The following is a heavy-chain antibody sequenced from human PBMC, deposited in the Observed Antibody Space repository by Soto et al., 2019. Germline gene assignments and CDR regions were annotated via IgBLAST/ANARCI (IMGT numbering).Heavy chain of an antibody. V-gene: IGHV3-48*03. J-gene: IGHJ4*02. Sequence: EVQLVESGGGLVQPGGSLRLSCAASGFTFSSYEMNWVRQAPGKGLEWVSYISSSGSTIYYAASVKGRFTISRDNAKNSLYLQMNSLRAEDTAVYYCAREAAACVDYWGQGTLVTVSS. D-gene: IGHD6-13*01. CDR3: AREAAACVDY. CDR2: ISSSGSTI. CDR1: GFTFSSYE.